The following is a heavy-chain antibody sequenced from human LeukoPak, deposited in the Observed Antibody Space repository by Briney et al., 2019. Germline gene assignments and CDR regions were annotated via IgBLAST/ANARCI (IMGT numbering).Heavy chain of an antibody. CDR1: GGSFSAYY. CDR3: ARVGQRYDFWSGPTSDY. V-gene: IGHV4-34*01. D-gene: IGHD3-3*01. J-gene: IGHJ4*02. CDR2: INHSGST. Sequence: SETLSLTCAVYGGSFSAYYWSWIRQPPGKGLEWIGEINHSGSTNYNPSLKSRVTISVDTSKNQFSLKLSSVTAADTAVYYCARVGQRYDFWSGPTSDYWGQGTLVTVSS.